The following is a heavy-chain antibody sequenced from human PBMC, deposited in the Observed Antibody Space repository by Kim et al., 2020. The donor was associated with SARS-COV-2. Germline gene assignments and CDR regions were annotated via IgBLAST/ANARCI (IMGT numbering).Heavy chain of an antibody. CDR3: TRRVINDYTRDYDYYMDA. CDR2: ISSKANIYAT. CDR1: GFTFSGSA. J-gene: IGHJ6*03. Sequence: GGSLRLSCAASGFTFSGSAMHWVGQASGKGLEWVGRISSKANIYATAYAASVKGRFTISRDDSKNTAYLQMNSLKTEDAAVYYCTRRVINDYTRDYDYYMDAWGKGTTVTVSS. D-gene: IGHD3-16*01. V-gene: IGHV3-73*01.